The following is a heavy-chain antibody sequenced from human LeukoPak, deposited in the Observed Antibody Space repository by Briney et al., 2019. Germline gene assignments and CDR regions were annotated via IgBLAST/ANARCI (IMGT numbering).Heavy chain of an antibody. V-gene: IGHV3-23*01. CDR1: GFTFSSYA. CDR2: ISGSGGST. CDR3: AKAGDYGDFNWFDP. J-gene: IGHJ5*02. D-gene: IGHD4-17*01. Sequence: GGSLRLSCAASGFTFSSYAMSWVRQAPGKGLEWVSAISGSGGSTYYADSVKGRFTISRDNYKNTLYLQMNSLRAEDTAVYYCAKAGDYGDFNWFDPWGQGTLVTVSS.